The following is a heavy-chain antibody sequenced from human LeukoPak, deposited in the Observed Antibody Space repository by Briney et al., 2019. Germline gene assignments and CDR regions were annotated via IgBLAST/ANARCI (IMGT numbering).Heavy chain of an antibody. Sequence: PEASVKVSCKASGYTFTGYYMHWVRQAPGQGLEWMGWINPNSGGTNYAQKFQGRVTMTRDTSISTAYMELSRLRSDDTAVYYCAGEGGCSSTSCDKRDAFDIWGQGTMVTVSS. CDR2: INPNSGGT. CDR1: GYTFTGYY. D-gene: IGHD2-2*01. V-gene: IGHV1-2*02. J-gene: IGHJ3*02. CDR3: AGEGGCSSTSCDKRDAFDI.